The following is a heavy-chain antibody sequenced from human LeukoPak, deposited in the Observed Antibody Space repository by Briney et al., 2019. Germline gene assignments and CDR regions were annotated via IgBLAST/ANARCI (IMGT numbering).Heavy chain of an antibody. Sequence: SETLSLTCTVSGGSISSYYWSWIRQPPGKGLKWIGYIYYSGSTNYNPSLKSRVTISVDTSKNQFSLKLSSVTAADTAVYYCASAAAGRRADYWGQGTLVTVSS. D-gene: IGHD6-13*01. CDR3: ASAAAGRRADY. J-gene: IGHJ4*02. CDR1: GGSISSYY. V-gene: IGHV4-59*08. CDR2: IYYSGST.